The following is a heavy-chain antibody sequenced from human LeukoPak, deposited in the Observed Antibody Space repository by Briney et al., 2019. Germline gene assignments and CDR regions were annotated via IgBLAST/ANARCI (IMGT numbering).Heavy chain of an antibody. CDR3: ARANFLYCSSTICHFDY. D-gene: IGHD2-2*01. CDR2: INPNSGDT. V-gene: IGHV1-2*02. CDR1: GYTFTDYY. Sequence: ASVKVSCTASGYTFTDYYMHWVRQAPGQGVEWMGWINPNSGDTNYAQKFQGRVTMTRDTSISTAHMELSRLRSDDTAVYYCARANFLYCSSTICHFDYWGQGTLVIVSS. J-gene: IGHJ4*02.